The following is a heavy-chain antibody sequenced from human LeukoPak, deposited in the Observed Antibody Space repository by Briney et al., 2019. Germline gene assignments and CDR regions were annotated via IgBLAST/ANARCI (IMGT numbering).Heavy chain of an antibody. J-gene: IGHJ4*02. CDR2: IHPSGML. V-gene: IGHV4-31*03. Sequence: TSETLSLTCTVSGASFNSDDQYWNWIRQSPGKGLEWIGSIHPSGMLYNNPSLESRVTMSRDTSKNQFSLNLNSVTAADTAVYFCSRGLDSRKLGYWGQGIMVTVSS. CDR3: SRGLDSRKLGY. CDR1: GASFNSDDQY. D-gene: IGHD3-22*01.